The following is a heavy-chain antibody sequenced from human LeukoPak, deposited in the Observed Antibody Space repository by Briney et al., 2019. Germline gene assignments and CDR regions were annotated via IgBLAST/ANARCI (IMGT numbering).Heavy chain of an antibody. CDR3: ARVGDRDPPGDY. J-gene: IGHJ4*02. CDR2: IYYSGST. CDR1: GGSISSSSYY. Sequence: SETLSLTCTVSGGSISSSSYYWGWIRQPPGKGLEWIGSIYYSGSTYYNPSLKSRVTISVDTSKNQFSLKLSSVTAADTAVYYCARVGDRDPPGDYWGQGTLVTVSS. V-gene: IGHV4-39*07. D-gene: IGHD4-17*01.